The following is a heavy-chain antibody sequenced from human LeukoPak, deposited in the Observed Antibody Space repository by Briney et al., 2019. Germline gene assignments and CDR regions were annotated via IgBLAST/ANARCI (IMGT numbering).Heavy chain of an antibody. CDR1: GFTFSSYA. D-gene: IGHD2-15*01. Sequence: GGSLRLSCAASGFTFSSYAMHWVRQAPGKGLEYVSAISTNGGMTYYANSVKGRFVISRDNSKNTLYLQMGSLRAEDMAVYYCARGYCSGDRCQLWPNNDAFDVWGQGTMVTVSS. J-gene: IGHJ3*01. V-gene: IGHV3-64*01. CDR3: ARGYCSGDRCQLWPNNDAFDV. CDR2: ISTNGGMT.